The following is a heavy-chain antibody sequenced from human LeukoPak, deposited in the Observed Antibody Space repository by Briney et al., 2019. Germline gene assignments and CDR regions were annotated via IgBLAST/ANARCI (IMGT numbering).Heavy chain of an antibody. Sequence: TSSETLSLTCAVSGGSISSYYWSWIRQPPGKGLEWIGYIYYSGSTNYNPSLKSRVTISVDTSKNQFSLKLSSVTAADTAVYYCARHRRGYSYGYDYWGQGTLVTVSS. CDR1: GGSISSYY. D-gene: IGHD5-18*01. CDR3: ARHRRGYSYGYDY. V-gene: IGHV4-59*08. CDR2: IYYSGST. J-gene: IGHJ4*02.